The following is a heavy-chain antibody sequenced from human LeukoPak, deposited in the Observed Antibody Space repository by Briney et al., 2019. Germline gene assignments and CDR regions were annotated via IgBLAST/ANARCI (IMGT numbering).Heavy chain of an antibody. CDR3: AREKMEVGYYGLDV. D-gene: IGHD1-1*01. Sequence: SVKVSCKASGGTFDNSAINWVRQAPGQGPEWMGRIIPILNIPNYAQKLQGRVTIAADKSTSTAYMELSSLRSDDTAVYYCAREKMEVGYYGLDVWGQGTTVTVSS. CDR1: GGTFDNSA. J-gene: IGHJ6*02. CDR2: IIPILNIP. V-gene: IGHV1-69*04.